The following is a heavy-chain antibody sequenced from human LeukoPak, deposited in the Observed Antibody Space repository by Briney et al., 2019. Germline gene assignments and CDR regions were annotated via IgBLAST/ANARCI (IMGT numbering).Heavy chain of an antibody. CDR2: VYYSGGA. V-gene: IGHV4-59*01. CDR3: ARQMTTLPPGRTFNI. J-gene: IGHJ3*02. CDR1: GDSFSGYC. D-gene: IGHD3-16*01. Sequence: SETLSLTCSVSGDSFSGYCWPWIRQPPGKGLEWIGNVYYSGGASYNPSLKSRLTISVDSSRYQFSLKLDSVTPADTAIYYCARQMTTLPPGRTFNIWGQGTMVIVSS.